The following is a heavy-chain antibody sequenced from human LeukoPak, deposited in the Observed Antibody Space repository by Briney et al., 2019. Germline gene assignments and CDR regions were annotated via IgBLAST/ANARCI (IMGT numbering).Heavy chain of an antibody. J-gene: IGHJ3*02. V-gene: IGHV4-59*11. D-gene: IGHD4-17*01. Sequence: KPSETPSLTCTVSGDSFSSHYWTWIRQPPGKGLEWIGYISYRGSTNYNPSLKSRVTISIDTSKNQFSLRLSSVTAADTAVYYCARDLVTVTKGFDIWGQGTMVSLSS. CDR1: GDSFSSHY. CDR2: ISYRGST. CDR3: ARDLVTVTKGFDI.